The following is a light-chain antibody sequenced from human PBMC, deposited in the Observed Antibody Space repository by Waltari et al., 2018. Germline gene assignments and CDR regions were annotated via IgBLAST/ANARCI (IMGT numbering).Light chain of an antibody. V-gene: IGKV2-28*01. Sequence: DIVMTQSTLSLPVTPGEPATIFCRSSQSLLHSNGYDYLDWYLQKPGQSPQLLSYLGSSRASGVPDRFSGSGSGTDFTLKIRRVEAEDAGVYYCMEALQSVTFGQGTRLEIK. CDR2: LGS. J-gene: IGKJ5*01. CDR3: MEALQSVT. CDR1: QSLLHSNGYDY.